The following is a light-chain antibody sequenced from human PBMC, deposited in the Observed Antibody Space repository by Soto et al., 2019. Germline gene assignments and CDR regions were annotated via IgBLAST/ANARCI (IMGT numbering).Light chain of an antibody. Sequence: QPVLTQPASVSGSPGQSITISCTGTSCDVGSYNLVSWYQQHPGKAPKLMIYEVSKRPSGVSNRFSGSKSGNTASLTISGLQAEDEADYYCCSYAGSSTFVFGTGTKVTVL. J-gene: IGLJ1*01. CDR3: CSYAGSSTFV. V-gene: IGLV2-23*02. CDR2: EVS. CDR1: SCDVGSYNL.